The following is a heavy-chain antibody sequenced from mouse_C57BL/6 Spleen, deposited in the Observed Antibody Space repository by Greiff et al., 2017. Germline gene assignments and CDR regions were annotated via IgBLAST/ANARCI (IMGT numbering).Heavy chain of an antibody. CDR1: GFSLTSYG. V-gene: IGHV2-2*01. D-gene: IGHD1-1*01. CDR3: ASGGSRGTWFAY. J-gene: IGHJ3*01. Sequence: VQLQQSGPGLVQPSQSLSITCTVSGFSLTSYGVHWVRQSPGKGLEWLGVIWSGGSTDYNAAFISRLSISKDNSKSQVFFKMNSLQADDTAIDYCASGGSRGTWFAYWGQGTLVTVSA. CDR2: IWSGGST.